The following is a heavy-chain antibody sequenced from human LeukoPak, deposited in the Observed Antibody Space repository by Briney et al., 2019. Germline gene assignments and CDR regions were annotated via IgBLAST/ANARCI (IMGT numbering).Heavy chain of an antibody. Sequence: ASGTLSLTCTVSGGSVSSSSYYWGWIRQPPGKGLEWIGSIYYSGSTYYNPSLKSRVTISVDTSKNQFSLKLSSVTAADTAVYYCARLQSSGLVWSVYWGQGTQVTVSS. D-gene: IGHD2-21*01. J-gene: IGHJ4*02. V-gene: IGHV4-39*01. CDR3: ARLQSSGLVWSVY. CDR1: GGSVSSSSYY. CDR2: IYYSGST.